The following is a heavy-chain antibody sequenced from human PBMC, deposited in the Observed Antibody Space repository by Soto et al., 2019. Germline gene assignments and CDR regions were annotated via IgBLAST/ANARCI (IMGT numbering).Heavy chain of an antibody. CDR3: ARGPYGDFYQSDY. D-gene: IGHD4-17*01. CDR2: IYYTGST. V-gene: IGHV4-59*01. Sequence: SETLSLTCTVSGGSISSYYWSWIRQPPGKGLEWIGYIYYTGSTNYNPSLKSRVTISVDTSKNHFSLKLSSVTAADTAVYYCARGPYGDFYQSDYWGQGTLVTVSS. J-gene: IGHJ4*02. CDR1: GGSISSYY.